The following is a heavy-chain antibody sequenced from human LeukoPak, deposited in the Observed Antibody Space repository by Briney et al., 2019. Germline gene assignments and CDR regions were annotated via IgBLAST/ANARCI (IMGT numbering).Heavy chain of an antibody. CDR1: GGSISSSSYY. D-gene: IGHD3-22*01. V-gene: IGHV4-39*01. Sequence: SETLSLTCTVSGGSISSSSYYWGWIRQPPGKGLEWIGSIYYSGSTYYNPSLKSRVTISVDTSKNQFSLKLSSVTAADTAVYYCARPISSGYPPFDYWGQGTLVTVSS. CDR2: IYYSGST. J-gene: IGHJ4*02. CDR3: ARPISSGYPPFDY.